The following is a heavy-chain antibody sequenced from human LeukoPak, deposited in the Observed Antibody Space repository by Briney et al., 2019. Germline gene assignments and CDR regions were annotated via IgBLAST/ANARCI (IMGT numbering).Heavy chain of an antibody. V-gene: IGHV1-2*02. CDR1: GYNFPGYY. J-gene: IGHJ1*01. CDR3: AREAYYNFWSGQNEN. Sequence: ASVKVSCKASGYNFPGYYMHWVRQAPGQGLQWMGWINTKSGDTNYAQKFQGRFTITRDTSLNTIYLEISRLRFDDTDVYFCAREAYYNFWSGQNENWGQGTLVTVSS. CDR2: INTKSGDT. D-gene: IGHD3/OR15-3a*01.